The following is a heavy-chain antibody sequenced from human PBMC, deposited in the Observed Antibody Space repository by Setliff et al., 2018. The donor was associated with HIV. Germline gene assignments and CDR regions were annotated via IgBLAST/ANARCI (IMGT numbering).Heavy chain of an antibody. D-gene: IGHD6-6*01. V-gene: IGHV4-61*09. J-gene: IGHJ6*02. CDR2: IYTSGST. Sequence: PSETLSLTCTVSGGSISSGSYYWSWIRQPAGKGLEWIGHIYTSGSTNYNPSLKSRITISVETSKKQFSLKLTSVTAADTAVYYCARGRVEAGRPTGETGLSYYYHGMDVWGQGTTVTVSS. CDR3: ARGRVEAGRPTGETGLSYYYHGMDV. CDR1: GGSISSGSYY.